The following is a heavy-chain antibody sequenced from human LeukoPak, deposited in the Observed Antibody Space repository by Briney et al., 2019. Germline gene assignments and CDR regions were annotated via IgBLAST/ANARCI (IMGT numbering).Heavy chain of an antibody. D-gene: IGHD6-19*01. CDR1: GFTFSSYA. Sequence: PGGSLRLSCAASGFTFSSYAMSWVRQAPGKGLEWVSAISGSGGSTSYADSVKGRFTISRDNSKNTLYLQMNSLRAEDTAVYYCAKDGVAGKIMYYFDYGGQEPLVTVSS. CDR3: AKDGVAGKIMYYFDY. CDR2: ISGSGGST. V-gene: IGHV3-23*01. J-gene: IGHJ4*02.